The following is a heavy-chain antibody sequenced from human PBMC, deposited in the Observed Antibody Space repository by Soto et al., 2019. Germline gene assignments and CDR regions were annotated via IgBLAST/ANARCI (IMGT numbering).Heavy chain of an antibody. J-gene: IGHJ6*02. V-gene: IGHV3-23*01. D-gene: IGHD5-18*01. CDR3: AKLKDTAMESQYYYYGMDV. Sequence: QPGGSLRLSCAASGFTFSSYAMSWVRQAPGKGLEWVSAISGSGGSTYYADSVKGRFTISRDNSKNTLYLQMNSLRAEDTAVYYCAKLKDTAMESQYYYYGMDVWGQGTTVTVSS. CDR2: ISGSGGST. CDR1: GFTFSSYA.